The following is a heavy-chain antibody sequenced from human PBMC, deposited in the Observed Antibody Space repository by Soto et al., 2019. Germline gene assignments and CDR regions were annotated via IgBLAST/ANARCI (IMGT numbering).Heavy chain of an antibody. CDR2: IYYSGST. Sequence: PSETLSLTCTVSGGSFSRSSYYWGWIRQPPGKGLEWIGSIYYSGSTFYNPSLKSRVTLSVDTSKTQFSLKLSSVTAADTAVYYCARQGDKGRAFDIWGQGTMVTVSS. CDR3: ARQGDKGRAFDI. V-gene: IGHV4-39*01. D-gene: IGHD1-26*01. CDR1: GGSFSRSSYY. J-gene: IGHJ3*02.